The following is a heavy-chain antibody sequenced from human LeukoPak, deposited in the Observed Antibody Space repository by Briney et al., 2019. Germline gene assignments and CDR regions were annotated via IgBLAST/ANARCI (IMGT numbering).Heavy chain of an antibody. CDR1: GFTFSSYG. Sequence: GGSLRLSCAASGFTFSSYGMHWVRQAPGKGLEWVAVISYDGSNKYCADSVKGRFTISRDNSRNTVYLQMNSLSGEDTAVYYCARERGVSHPFDYWGQGTVVTVSS. CDR2: ISYDGSNK. CDR3: ARERGVSHPFDY. D-gene: IGHD2-21*01. J-gene: IGHJ4*02. V-gene: IGHV3-30*03.